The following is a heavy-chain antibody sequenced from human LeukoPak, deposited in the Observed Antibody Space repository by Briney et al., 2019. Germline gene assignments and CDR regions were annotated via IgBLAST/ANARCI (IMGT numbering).Heavy chain of an antibody. J-gene: IGHJ4*02. D-gene: IGHD6-19*01. CDR1: GGSISSSNW. Sequence: PSGTLSLTCAVSGGSISSSNWWSWVRQPPGKGLEWIGEIYHSGSTNYNPSLKSRVTISVDKSKNQFSLKLSSVTAADTAVYYCARVSIAVTGDGFDYWGQGTLVTVSS. CDR2: IYHSGST. V-gene: IGHV4-4*02. CDR3: ARVSIAVTGDGFDY.